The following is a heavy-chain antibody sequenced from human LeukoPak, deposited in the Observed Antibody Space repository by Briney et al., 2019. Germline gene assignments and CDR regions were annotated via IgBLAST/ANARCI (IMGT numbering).Heavy chain of an antibody. CDR2: ISYDGSNK. V-gene: IGHV3-30-3*01. D-gene: IGHD4-17*01. CDR3: ARDEDYGDYAVDY. J-gene: IGHJ4*02. Sequence: GGSLRLSCAASGFTFSSYAMHWVRQAPGKGLEWVAVISYDGSNKYYADSVKGRFTISRDNSKNTLYLQKNSLRAEDTAVYYCARDEDYGDYAVDYWGQGTLVTVSS. CDR1: GFTFSSYA.